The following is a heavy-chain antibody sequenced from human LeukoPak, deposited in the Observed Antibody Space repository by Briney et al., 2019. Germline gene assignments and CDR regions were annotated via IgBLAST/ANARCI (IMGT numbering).Heavy chain of an antibody. J-gene: IGHJ6*03. Sequence: QPGGSLRLSCAASGFSVSSNYMNWVRQAPGKGLEWVSVIYSGGNTYYADSVKGRFTISRDNSENTLYLQMNSLRAEDTAIYYCVRELRGRAFYMDVWGKGTTVTVSS. CDR2: IYSGGNT. CDR1: GFSVSSNY. V-gene: IGHV3-66*02. CDR3: VRELRGRAFYMDV.